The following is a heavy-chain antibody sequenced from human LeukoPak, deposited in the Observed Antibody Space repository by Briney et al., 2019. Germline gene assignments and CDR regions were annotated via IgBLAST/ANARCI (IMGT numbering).Heavy chain of an antibody. CDR3: ARDLGGYCSSTSCYDGAFDI. D-gene: IGHD2-2*01. CDR2: ISSSGSTI. Sequence: PGGSLGLSCAASGFTFSDYYMSWIRQAPGKGLEWVSYISSSGSTIYYADSVKGRFTISRDNAKNSLYLQMNSLRAEDTAVYYCARDLGGYCSSTSCYDGAFDIWGQGTMVTVSS. J-gene: IGHJ3*02. CDR1: GFTFSDYY. V-gene: IGHV3-11*04.